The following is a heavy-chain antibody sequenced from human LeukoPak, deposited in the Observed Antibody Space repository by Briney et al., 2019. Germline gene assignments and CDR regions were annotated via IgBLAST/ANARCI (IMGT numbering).Heavy chain of an antibody. CDR2: IKQDGYEK. Sequence: GGSLRLSCAVSGFTFSNYWMSWVRQAPGKGLEWVASIKQDGYEKYYVDSVKGRFTISRDNAKNSLYLQMDSLRAEDTAVFYCARVHSSSSGKNAFDIWGQGTVVIVSS. CDR1: GFTFSNYW. J-gene: IGHJ3*02. CDR3: ARVHSSSSGKNAFDI. D-gene: IGHD6-6*01. V-gene: IGHV3-7*03.